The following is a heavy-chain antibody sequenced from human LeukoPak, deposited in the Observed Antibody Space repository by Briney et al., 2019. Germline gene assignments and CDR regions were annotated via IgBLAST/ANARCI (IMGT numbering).Heavy chain of an antibody. J-gene: IGHJ5*02. D-gene: IGHD2-2*01. V-gene: IGHV5-51*01. CDR1: GYSSTSYW. CDR2: IYPGDCDT. Sequence: KPGESLKISCKGSGYSSTSYWIGWVRQMPGKGREWMGIIYPGDCDTRYSPSFQGQVTISADKSISTAYLQWSSLKASDTAMYYCARIGCSSTSCYGPRSWFDPWGQGTLVTVSS. CDR3: ARIGCSSTSCYGPRSWFDP.